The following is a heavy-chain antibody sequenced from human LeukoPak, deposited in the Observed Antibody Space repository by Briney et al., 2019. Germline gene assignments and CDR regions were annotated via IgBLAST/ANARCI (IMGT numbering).Heavy chain of an antibody. CDR2: INHSGST. CDR3: ASEILYCSGGSCSDYFDY. D-gene: IGHD2-15*01. V-gene: IGHV4-34*01. CDR1: GGSFSGYY. Sequence: PSETLSLTCAVYGGSFSGYYWSWIRQPPGKGLEWIGEINHSGSTNYNPSLKSRVTMSLDTSKNQFSLQLSSVTAADTAVYYCASEILYCSGGSCSDYFDYWGQGTLVTVSS. J-gene: IGHJ4*02.